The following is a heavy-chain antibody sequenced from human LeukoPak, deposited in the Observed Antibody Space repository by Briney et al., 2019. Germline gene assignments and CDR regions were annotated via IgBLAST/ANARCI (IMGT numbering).Heavy chain of an antibody. Sequence: PGGSLRLSCAASGFTVSSNYMSWVRQAPGKGLEWVSVIYSGGSTYYADSVKGRFTISRDNSKNTLYLQMNSLRAEVSVVYYCARDNYQAAAGLTDYWGQGTLVTVSS. V-gene: IGHV3-66*01. CDR2: IYSGGST. CDR3: ARDNYQAAAGLTDY. CDR1: GFTVSSNY. J-gene: IGHJ4*02. D-gene: IGHD6-13*01.